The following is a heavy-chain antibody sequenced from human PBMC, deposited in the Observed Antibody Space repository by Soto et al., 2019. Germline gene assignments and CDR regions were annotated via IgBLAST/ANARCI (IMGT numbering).Heavy chain of an antibody. CDR2: IYYSGST. CDR3: ARLDDTAMVTHDYYGMDV. Sequence: PSETLSLTCTVSGGSISSSSYYWGWIRQPPGKGLEWIGSIYYSGSTYYNPSLKSRVTISVDTSKNQFSLKLSSVTAADTAVYYCARLDDTAMVTHDYYGMDVWGQGTTVTVSS. J-gene: IGHJ6*02. D-gene: IGHD5-18*01. CDR1: GGSISSSSYY. V-gene: IGHV4-39*01.